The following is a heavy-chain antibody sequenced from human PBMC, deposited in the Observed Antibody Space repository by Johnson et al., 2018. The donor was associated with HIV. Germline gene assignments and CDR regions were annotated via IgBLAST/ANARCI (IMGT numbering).Heavy chain of an antibody. V-gene: IGHV3-66*01. Sequence: VQLVESGGGLVQPGGSLRLSCAASGFTVSGYYMTWVRQGPGKGLEWVSVINSGGDTYYADSVTGRFTISRDNSKNSLYLQMNSLRAEDTALYYCAKDSSSSKDDAFDIWGQGTMVTVSS. CDR3: AKDSSSSKDDAFDI. CDR2: INSGGDT. J-gene: IGHJ3*02. CDR1: GFTVSGYY. D-gene: IGHD6-13*01.